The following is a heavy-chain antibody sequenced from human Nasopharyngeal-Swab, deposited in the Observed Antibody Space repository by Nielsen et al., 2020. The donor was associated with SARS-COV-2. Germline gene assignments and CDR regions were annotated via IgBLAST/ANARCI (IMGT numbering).Heavy chain of an antibody. Sequence: GESLQISCAASGFTFSSYEMNWVRQAPGKGLEWVSYISSSGSTIYYADSVKGRFTISRDNAKNSLYLQMNSLRAEDTAVYYCARVRYSYGYAQFDYWGQGTLVTVSS. D-gene: IGHD5-18*01. CDR2: ISSSGSTI. V-gene: IGHV3-48*03. CDR1: GFTFSSYE. J-gene: IGHJ4*02. CDR3: ARVRYSYGYAQFDY.